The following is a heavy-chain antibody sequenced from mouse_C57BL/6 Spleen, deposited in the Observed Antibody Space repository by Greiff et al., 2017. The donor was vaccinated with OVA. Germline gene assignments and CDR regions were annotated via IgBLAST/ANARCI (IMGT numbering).Heavy chain of an antibody. J-gene: IGHJ1*03. D-gene: IGHD2-5*01. CDR3: TESNSYWYFDG. V-gene: IGHV6-3*01. CDR1: GFTFSNYW. CDR2: IRLKSDNYAT. Sequence: EVQRVESGGGLVQPGGSMKLSCVASGFTFSNYWMNWVRQSPEKGLEWVAQIRLKSDNYATHYAESVKGRFTISRDDSKSSVYLQMNNLRAEDTGIYYCTESNSYWYFDGWGTGTTVTVSS.